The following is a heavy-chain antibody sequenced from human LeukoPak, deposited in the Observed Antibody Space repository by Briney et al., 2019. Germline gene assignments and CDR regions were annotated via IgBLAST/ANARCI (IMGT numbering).Heavy chain of an antibody. J-gene: IGHJ6*03. CDR1: GGTFSSYA. D-gene: IGHD1-20*01. V-gene: IGHV1-69*06. Sequence: ASMKLSCKASGGTFSSYAISWVRQAPGQGLEWMGGIIPIFGTANYAQKFQGRVTVTADKSTSTAYMELSSLRSEDTAVYYCARGSYNWSAFYYMDVWGKGNTVTVSS. CDR3: ARGSYNWSAFYYMDV. CDR2: IIPIFGTA.